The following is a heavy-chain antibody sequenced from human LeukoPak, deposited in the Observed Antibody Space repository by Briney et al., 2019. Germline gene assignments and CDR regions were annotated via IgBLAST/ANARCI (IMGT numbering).Heavy chain of an antibody. CDR3: ARGRGFIIDF. V-gene: IGHV3-7*01. D-gene: IGHD5-12*01. J-gene: IGHJ4*02. CDR2: IKGDGSER. CDR1: GFSFSDCW. Sequence: GRSLRLSCVVSGFSFSDCWMSWVRQAPGKGLEWVAIIKGDGSERYDVGSVRGRFTISRDNVKNSLYLQMNSLRAEDTAVYYCARGRGFIIDFWGQGTLVSVSS.